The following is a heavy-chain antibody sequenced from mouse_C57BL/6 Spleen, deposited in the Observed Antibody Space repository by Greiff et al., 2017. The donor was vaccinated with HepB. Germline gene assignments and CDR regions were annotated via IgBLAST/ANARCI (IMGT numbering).Heavy chain of an antibody. CDR1: GYTFTSYW. J-gene: IGHJ1*03. CDR3: ARYLSSYWYFDV. Sequence: QVQLQQPGAELVMPGASVKLSCKASGYTFTSYWMHWVKQRPGQGLEWIGEIDPSDSYTNYNQKFKGKSTLTVDKSSSTAYMQLSSLTSEDSAVYYCARYLSSYWYFDVWGTGTTVTVSS. CDR2: IDPSDSYT. V-gene: IGHV1-69*01.